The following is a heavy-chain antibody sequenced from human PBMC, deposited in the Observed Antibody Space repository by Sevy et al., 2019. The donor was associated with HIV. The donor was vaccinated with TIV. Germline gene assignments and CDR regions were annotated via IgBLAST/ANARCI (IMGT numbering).Heavy chain of an antibody. CDR3: ARHDVVVVLGYGMDV. Sequence: SETLSLTCTVSGGSISSSSYYWGWIRQPPGKGLEWIGGIYYSGSTYYNPSLKSRVTISVDTSKNQFSLKLSSVTAADTAVYYCARHDVVVVLGYGMDVWGQGTTVTVSS. CDR1: GGSISSSSYY. D-gene: IGHD2-2*01. J-gene: IGHJ6*02. V-gene: IGHV4-39*01. CDR2: IYYSGST.